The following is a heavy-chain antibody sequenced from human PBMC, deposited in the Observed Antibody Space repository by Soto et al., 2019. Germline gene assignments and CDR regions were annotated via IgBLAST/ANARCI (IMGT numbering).Heavy chain of an antibody. V-gene: IGHV1-69*13. J-gene: IGHJ6*02. CDR3: ANGSGSYYNGYYYYGMDV. CDR2: VIPILGTA. D-gene: IGHD3-10*01. CDR1: GGTFSSYA. Sequence: SVKVSCKASGGTFSSYAISWVRQAPGQGLEWMGGVIPILGTANYAQKFQGGVTITADESTSTAYMELSSLRSEDTAVYYCANGSGSYYNGYYYYGMDVWGQGTTVPVSS.